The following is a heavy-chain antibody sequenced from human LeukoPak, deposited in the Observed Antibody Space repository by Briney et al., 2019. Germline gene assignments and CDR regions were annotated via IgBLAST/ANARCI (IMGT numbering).Heavy chain of an antibody. J-gene: IGHJ4*02. CDR1: GYTFTSFE. V-gene: IGHV1-8*01. Sequence: ASVKVSCTTSGYTFTSFEINWVRQAHGQGLEWVGWMNPNSGNTIYAQRFQGRVTMTRDTSISTAYMELSSLRSEDTAMYFCARGLALWGQGTLVTVSS. CDR3: ARGLAL. CDR2: MNPNSGNT.